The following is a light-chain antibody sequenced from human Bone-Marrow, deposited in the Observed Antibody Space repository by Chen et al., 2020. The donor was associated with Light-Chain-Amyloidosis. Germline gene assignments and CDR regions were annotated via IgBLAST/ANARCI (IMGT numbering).Light chain of an antibody. Sequence: QSALTQPASVSGSPGQSITISCTGTSSDIGAYNNVSWYQQHPGRAPKLIIYDVNIRPSGVSIRFSGSKSGNTASLTISGLQAEDEGDFFCASYTSSNILIFGGGTRLTVL. CDR3: ASYTSSNILI. CDR1: SSDIGAYNN. V-gene: IGLV2-14*03. J-gene: IGLJ2*01. CDR2: DVN.